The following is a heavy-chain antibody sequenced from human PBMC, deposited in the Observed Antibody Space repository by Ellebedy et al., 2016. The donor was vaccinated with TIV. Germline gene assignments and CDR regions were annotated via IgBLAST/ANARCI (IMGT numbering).Heavy chain of an antibody. CDR3: AHRIYDSIAGDGEAFDI. CDR2: IYWDDDK. Sequence: SGPTLVXPTQTLTLTCTFSGFSLSTSGVGVGWIRQPPGKALEWLALIYWDDDKRYSPSLKSRLTITKDTSKNQVVLTMTNMDPVDTATYYCAHRIYDSIAGDGEAFDIWGQGTMVTVSS. CDR1: GFSLSTSGVG. J-gene: IGHJ3*02. D-gene: IGHD3-22*01. V-gene: IGHV2-5*02.